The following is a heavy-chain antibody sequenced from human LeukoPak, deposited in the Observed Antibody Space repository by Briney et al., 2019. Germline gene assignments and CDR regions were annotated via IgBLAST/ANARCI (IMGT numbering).Heavy chain of an antibody. V-gene: IGHV1-2*02. J-gene: IGHJ5*02. CDR1: GYTFTGYY. CDR3: ARGNTYYYDSSGYYGNWFDP. D-gene: IGHD3-22*01. CDR2: INPNSGGT. Sequence: ASVKVSCKASGYTFTGYYIHWVRHAPGPGLEWMGWINPNSGGTNYAQKFQGRVTMTRDTSISTAYMELSRLRSDDTAVYYCARGNTYYYDSSGYYGNWFDPWGQGTLVTVSS.